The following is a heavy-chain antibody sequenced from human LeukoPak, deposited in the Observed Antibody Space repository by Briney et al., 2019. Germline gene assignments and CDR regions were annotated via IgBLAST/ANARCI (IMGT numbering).Heavy chain of an antibody. CDR3: ARDLSILWFGELLSHFGY. V-gene: IGHV4-39*07. Sequence: MSSETLSLTCTVSGGSISSSSYYWGWIRQPPGKGLEWIGSIYYSGSTYYNPSLKSRVTISVDTSKNQFSLKLSSVTAADTAVYYCARDLSILWFGELLSHFGYWGQGTLVTVSS. CDR1: GGSISSSSYY. D-gene: IGHD3-10*01. J-gene: IGHJ4*02. CDR2: IYYSGST.